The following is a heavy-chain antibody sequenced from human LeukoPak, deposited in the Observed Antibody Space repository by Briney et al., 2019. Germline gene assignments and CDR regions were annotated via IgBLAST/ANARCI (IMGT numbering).Heavy chain of an antibody. CDR1: GGSFSGYY. V-gene: IGHV4-34*01. J-gene: IGHJ4*02. CDR2: INHSGST. Sequence: SETLSLTCAVYGGSFSGYYWSWIRQPPGKGLEWIGEINHSGSTNYNPSLKSRVTISVDTSKNQFSLMLSSVTAADTAVYYCARRYFDRLLLIDYWGQGNLVTVSS. CDR3: ARRYFDRLLLIDY. D-gene: IGHD3-9*01.